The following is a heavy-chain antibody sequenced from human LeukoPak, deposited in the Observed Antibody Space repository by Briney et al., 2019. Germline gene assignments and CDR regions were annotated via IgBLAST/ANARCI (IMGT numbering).Heavy chain of an antibody. CDR2: IYYSGST. CDR1: GGSFSGYY. CDR3: ARDAYGDSPFDS. D-gene: IGHD4-17*01. V-gene: IGHV4-34*09. Sequence: SETLSLTCAVYGGSFSGYYWSWIRQPPGKGLEWIGYIYYSGSTYYNPSLKSRVTISVDTSKNQFSLKLSSVTAADTAVYYCARDAYGDSPFDSWGQGTLVTVSS. J-gene: IGHJ4*02.